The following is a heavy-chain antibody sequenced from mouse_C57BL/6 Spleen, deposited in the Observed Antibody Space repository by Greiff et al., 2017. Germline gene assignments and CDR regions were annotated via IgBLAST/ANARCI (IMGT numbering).Heavy chain of an antibody. D-gene: IGHD1-1*01. CDR3: AREGSIYYYGSSYNY. CDR2: INPSNGGT. V-gene: IGHV1-53*01. CDR1: GYTFTSYW. Sequence: QVQLKQPGTELVKPGASVKLSCKASGYTFTSYWMHWVKQRPGQGLEWIGNINPSNGGTNYNEKFKSKATLTVDKSSSTAYMQLSSLTSEDSAVYYCAREGSIYYYGSSYNYWGQGTTLTVSS. J-gene: IGHJ2*01.